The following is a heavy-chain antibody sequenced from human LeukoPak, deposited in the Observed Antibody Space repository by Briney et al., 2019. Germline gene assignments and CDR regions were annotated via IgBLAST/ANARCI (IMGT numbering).Heavy chain of an antibody. CDR1: GYTFTSYD. J-gene: IGHJ4*02. V-gene: IGHV1-8*01. CDR2: MDPNSGNT. CDR3: ARAHSSGFDY. D-gene: IGHD3-22*01. Sequence: ASVKVSCKASGYTFTSYDINWVRQATGQGLEWTGWMDPNSGNTGYTQKVQGRVTMTRNTSISTAYMELSSLRSEDTAVYYCARAHSSGFDYWGQGTLVTVSS.